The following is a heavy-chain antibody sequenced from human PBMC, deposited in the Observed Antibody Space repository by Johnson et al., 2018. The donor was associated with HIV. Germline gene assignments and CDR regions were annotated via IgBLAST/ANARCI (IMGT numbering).Heavy chain of an antibody. CDR2: ISYDGSNK. CDR1: GFTFSNAW. V-gene: IGHV3-30-3*01. Sequence: QVQLVESGGGLVKPGGSLRLSCAASGFTFSNAWMSWVRQAPGKGLEWVAVISYDGSNKYYADSVKGRFTISRDNSKNTLYLQMNSLRAEDTAVYYCARDATYYYDSSGYHDAFDIWGQGTMVTVSS. CDR3: ARDATYYYDSSGYHDAFDI. J-gene: IGHJ3*02. D-gene: IGHD3-22*01.